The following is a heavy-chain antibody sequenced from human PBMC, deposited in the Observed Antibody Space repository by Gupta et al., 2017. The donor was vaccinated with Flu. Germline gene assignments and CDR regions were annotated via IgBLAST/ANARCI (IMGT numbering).Heavy chain of an antibody. V-gene: IGHV3-33*03. CDR1: FRDHA. CDR2: IASDGHTH. D-gene: IGHD3-10*01. J-gene: IGHJ4*02. Sequence: FRDHAMHWVRQATGSGLEWLAFIASDGHTHHYSDYVKGRFIISRDNSKSTLFLHLNGLKADDTALYDCAKDSGRSGYEDRWGQGTLVTVSA. CDR3: AKDSGRSGYEDR.